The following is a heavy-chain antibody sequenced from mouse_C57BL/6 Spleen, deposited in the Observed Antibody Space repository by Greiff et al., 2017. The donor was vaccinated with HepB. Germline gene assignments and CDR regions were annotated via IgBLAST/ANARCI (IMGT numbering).Heavy chain of an antibody. Sequence: QVQLQQPGAELVKLGASVKLSCKASGYTFTSYWMHWVKQRPGRGLEWIGRIDPNSGGTKYNEKFKSKATLTVDNPSSTAYMHLSSLTSEDSAVYDCARSHYYGSSWYFDVCGTGTTGTVSS. J-gene: IGHJ1*03. V-gene: IGHV1-72*01. D-gene: IGHD1-1*01. CDR3: ARSHYYGSSWYFDV. CDR2: IDPNSGGT. CDR1: GYTFTSYW.